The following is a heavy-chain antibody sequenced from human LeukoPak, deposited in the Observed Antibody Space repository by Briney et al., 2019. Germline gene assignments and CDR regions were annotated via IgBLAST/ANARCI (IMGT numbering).Heavy chain of an antibody. Sequence: PSETLSLTCTVSGGSISSYYWSWIRQPPGKGLEWIGYIYYSGSTNYNPSLKSRVTISVDTSKNQFSLKLSSVTAADTAVYYCARRRYSYGYVDYWGQGTLVTVSS. CDR1: GGSISSYY. J-gene: IGHJ4*02. CDR3: ARRRYSYGYVDY. V-gene: IGHV4-59*08. D-gene: IGHD5-18*01. CDR2: IYYSGST.